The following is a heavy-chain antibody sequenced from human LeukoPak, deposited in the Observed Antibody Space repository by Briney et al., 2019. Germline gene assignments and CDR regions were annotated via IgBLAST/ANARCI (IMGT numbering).Heavy chain of an antibody. D-gene: IGHD2-15*01. CDR1: AYSISRGYY. CDR2: IYHSGST. V-gene: IGHV4-38-2*01. Sequence: SETLSLTCAVSAYSISRGYYWGWIRQPPGKGLEWIGSIYHSGSTSYYPSPKSRVTISVDTSRNQFSLKLSSVTAADTAVYYCARSEAYCSGVSCYNNWFDPWGQGTLVTVSS. CDR3: ARSEAYCSGVSCYNNWFDP. J-gene: IGHJ5*02.